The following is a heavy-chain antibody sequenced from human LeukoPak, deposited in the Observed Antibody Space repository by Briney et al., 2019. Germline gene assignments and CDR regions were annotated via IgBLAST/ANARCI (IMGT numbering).Heavy chain of an antibody. J-gene: IGHJ4*02. V-gene: IGHV3-48*01. CDR2: ISSSSRTK. CDR3: ARDTRYFDY. CDR1: GFTFSRNS. Sequence: GGSLRLSCAASGFTFSRNSMNWVRQAPGKGLEWVSYISSSSRTKYYADSVKGRFTISRDNAKNSLYLQMNSLRAEDTAVYYCARDTRYFDYWGQGNMVTVSS.